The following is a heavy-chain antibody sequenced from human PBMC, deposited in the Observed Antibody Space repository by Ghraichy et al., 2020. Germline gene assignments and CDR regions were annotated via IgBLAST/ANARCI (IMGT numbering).Heavy chain of an antibody. V-gene: IGHV3-30-3*01. Sequence: GESLRLSCAASGFTFSSYAMHWVRQAPGKGLEWVAVISYDGSNKYYADSVKGRFTISRDNSKNTLYLQMNSLRAEDTAVYYCARDWRSSFDPWGQGTLVTVSS. CDR3: ARDWRSSFDP. CDR2: ISYDGSNK. D-gene: IGHD3-3*01. J-gene: IGHJ5*02. CDR1: GFTFSSYA.